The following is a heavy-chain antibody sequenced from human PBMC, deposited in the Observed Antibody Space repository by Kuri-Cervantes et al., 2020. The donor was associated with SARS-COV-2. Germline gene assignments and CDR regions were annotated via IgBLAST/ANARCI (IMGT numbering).Heavy chain of an antibody. D-gene: IGHD3-3*01. Sequence: AAVKVSCKASGYTFTSYGISWVRQAPGQGLEWMGWISAYNGNTNYAQKLQGRVTMTTDTSPSTAYMELRSLRSDDTAVYYCARDQKLVSYPEWLLYDYWGQGTLVTVSS. V-gene: IGHV1-18*01. CDR2: ISAYNGNT. J-gene: IGHJ4*02. CDR3: ARDQKLVSYPEWLLYDY. CDR1: GYTFTSYG.